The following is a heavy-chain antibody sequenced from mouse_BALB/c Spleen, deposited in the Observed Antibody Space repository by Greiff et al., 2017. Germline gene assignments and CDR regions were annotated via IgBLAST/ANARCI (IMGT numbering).Heavy chain of an antibody. CDR1: GFTFSSYG. V-gene: IGHV5-6*01. J-gene: IGHJ3*01. Sequence: EVQLLESGGDLVKPGGSLKLSCAASGFTFSSYGMSWVRQTPDKRLEWVATISSGGSYTYYPDSVKGRCTISRDNAKNTLYLQMSSLKSEDTAMYYCARPYYYGSSFFAYWGQGTLVTVSA. CDR2: ISSGGSYT. CDR3: ARPYYYGSSFFAY. D-gene: IGHD1-1*01.